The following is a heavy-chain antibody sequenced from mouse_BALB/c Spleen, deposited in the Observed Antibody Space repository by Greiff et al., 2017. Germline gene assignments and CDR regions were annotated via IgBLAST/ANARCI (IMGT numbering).Heavy chain of an antibody. D-gene: IGHD1-1*01. V-gene: IGHV2-9*02. CDR2: IWAGGST. CDR3: AREALLLRVYYAMGY. J-gene: IGHJ4*01. CDR1: GFSLTSYG. Sequence: QVQLKESGPGLVAPSQSLSITCTVSGFSLTSYGVHWVRQPPGKGLEWLGVIWAGGSTNYNSALMSRLSISKDNSKSQVFLKMNSLQTDDTAMYYCAREALLLRVYYAMGYWGQGTSVTVSS.